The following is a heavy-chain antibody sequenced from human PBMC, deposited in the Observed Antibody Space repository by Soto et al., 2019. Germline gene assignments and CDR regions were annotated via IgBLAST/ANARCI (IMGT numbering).Heavy chain of an antibody. V-gene: IGHV3-23*01. CDR1: GVTFSIYA. D-gene: IGHD3-9*01. J-gene: IGHJ3*02. Sequence: GGSLRLSCAASGVTFSIYAMSWVRQAPGKGLEWVSATSGSGGSTYYVDSVKGRFTISRDNSKNTLYLQMNSLRAEDTAVYYCAKHWDPGYYTFDIWGQGTMVTVSS. CDR3: AKHWDPGYYTFDI. CDR2: TSGSGGST.